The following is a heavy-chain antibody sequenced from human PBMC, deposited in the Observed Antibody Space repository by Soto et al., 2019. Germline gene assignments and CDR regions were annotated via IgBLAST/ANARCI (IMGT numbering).Heavy chain of an antibody. Sequence: QVQLQESGPGLVKPSETLSLTCTVSGGSVSSGSYYWSWIRQPPGKGLEWIGYIYYSGSTNYNPSLKSRVTISVDTSNNQFSLKLSSVTAADTAVYYCARFRIAAAGAFDPWGQGTLVTVSS. CDR3: ARFRIAAAGAFDP. CDR1: GGSVSSGSYY. J-gene: IGHJ5*02. D-gene: IGHD6-13*01. CDR2: IYYSGST. V-gene: IGHV4-61*01.